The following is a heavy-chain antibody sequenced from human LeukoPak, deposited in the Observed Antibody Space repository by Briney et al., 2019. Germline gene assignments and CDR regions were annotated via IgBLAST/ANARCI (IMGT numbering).Heavy chain of an antibody. J-gene: IGHJ4*02. CDR2: ISAYNGNT. CDR1: GYTFTSYG. V-gene: IGHV1-18*01. D-gene: IGHD1-20*01. CDR3: ARGRNPFNWNYADY. Sequence: ASVKVSCKASGYTFTSYGISWVRQAPGQGLEWMGWISAYNGNTDYAQKLQGRVTMTTDTSTSTAYMELRSLRSDDTAVYYCARGRNPFNWNYADYWGQGTLVTVSS.